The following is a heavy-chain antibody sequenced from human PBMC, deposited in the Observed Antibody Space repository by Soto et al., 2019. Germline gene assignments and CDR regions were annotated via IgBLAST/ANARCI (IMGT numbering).Heavy chain of an antibody. CDR3: ARALPEQEDDRFDP. V-gene: IGHV4-38-2*01. Sequence: SETLSLTCAVSGYSISSGYYWGWIRQPPGKGLEWIGSIYHSGSTYYNPSLKSRVTISVDTSKNQFSLKLSSVTAADTAVYYCARALPEQEDDRFDPWGQGTLVTVSS. D-gene: IGHD1-1*01. CDR1: GYSISSGYY. J-gene: IGHJ5*02. CDR2: IYHSGST.